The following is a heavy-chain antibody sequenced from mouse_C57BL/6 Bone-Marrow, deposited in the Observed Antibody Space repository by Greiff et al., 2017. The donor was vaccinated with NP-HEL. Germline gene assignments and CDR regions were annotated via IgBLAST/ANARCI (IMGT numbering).Heavy chain of an antibody. Sequence: QVQLQQSGAELARPGASVKLSCKASGYTFTSYGISWVKQRTGQGLEWIGEIYPRSGNTYYNEKFKGKATLTADKSSSTAYMELRSLTAEDSAVYFCARVGNDGSSYGAMDYWGQGTSVTVSS. CDR3: ARVGNDGSSYGAMDY. CDR1: GYTFTSYG. D-gene: IGHD1-1*01. CDR2: IYPRSGNT. V-gene: IGHV1-81*01. J-gene: IGHJ4*01.